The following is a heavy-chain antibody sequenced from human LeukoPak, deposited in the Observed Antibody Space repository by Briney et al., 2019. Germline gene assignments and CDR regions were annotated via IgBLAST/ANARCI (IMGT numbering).Heavy chain of an antibody. V-gene: IGHV3-53*01. Sequence: GGSLRLSCAASGFTVSSNYMSWVRQAPGKGLEWVSVIYSGGSTYYADSVKGRFTISRDNSKNTLYLQMNSLRAEDTAVYYCARSPLGYDSSGYHYYYYYGMDVWGQGTTVTVSS. CDR2: IYSGGST. CDR1: GFTVSSNY. D-gene: IGHD3-22*01. CDR3: ARSPLGYDSSGYHYYYYYGMDV. J-gene: IGHJ6*02.